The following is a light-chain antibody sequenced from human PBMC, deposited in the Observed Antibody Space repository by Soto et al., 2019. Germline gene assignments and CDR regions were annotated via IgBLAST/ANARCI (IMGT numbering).Light chain of an antibody. CDR1: QSVSSN. J-gene: IGKJ4*01. V-gene: IGKV3-15*01. CDR3: QQSYSTPLT. Sequence: EIVMTQSPATLSVSPGERATFSCRASQSVSSNLAWYQQKPGQAPRLLIYGASIRATGIPARFSGSGSGTDFTLTINSLQPEDFVIYYCQQSYSTPLTFGGGTKVDIK. CDR2: GAS.